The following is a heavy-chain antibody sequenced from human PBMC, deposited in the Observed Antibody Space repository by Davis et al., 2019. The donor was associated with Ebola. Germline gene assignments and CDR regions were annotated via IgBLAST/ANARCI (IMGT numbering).Heavy chain of an antibody. Sequence: PGGSLRLSCAAPGFTFSSFAMSWVRQLQGKGLEWVSAISGSGGSTYYADPVKGRFTISRDNSKNTLYMQMNSRRAEDTAVYYLAKNREDGYYGSGSYTDYWGQGTLVTVSS. J-gene: IGHJ4*02. CDR3: AKNREDGYYGSGSYTDY. D-gene: IGHD3-10*01. CDR2: ISGSGGST. CDR1: GFTFSSFA. V-gene: IGHV3-23*01.